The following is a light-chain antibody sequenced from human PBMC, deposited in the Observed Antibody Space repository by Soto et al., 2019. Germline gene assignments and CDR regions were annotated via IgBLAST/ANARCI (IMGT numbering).Light chain of an antibody. CDR2: EGS. Sequence: QSALTQPASVSGSPGQSITISCTGTSSDVGSYNLVSWYQQHPGKAPKLMIYEGSKRPSGVSNRFSCSKSGNTASLTISGLQAEDEADYYCCSYAGSSTLYVFGTGTKVTVL. J-gene: IGLJ1*01. CDR3: CSYAGSSTLYV. CDR1: SSDVGSYNL. V-gene: IGLV2-23*01.